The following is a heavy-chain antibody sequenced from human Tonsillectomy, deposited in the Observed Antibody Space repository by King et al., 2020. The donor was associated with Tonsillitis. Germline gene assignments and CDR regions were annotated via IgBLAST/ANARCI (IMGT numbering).Heavy chain of an antibody. V-gene: IGHV5-51*01. D-gene: IGHD4-23*01. J-gene: IGHJ4*02. CDR1: GYTFTSYW. Sequence: VQLVESGAEVKKPGESLKISCQGSGYTFTSYWIGWVRQMPGKRLEWMGIIYPGDSDTRYSPSFQGQVTISADESLSTAYLQWSSLKASDTAMSYCARHRASGGKSEGGYDYWGQGTLVTVSS. CDR3: ARHRASGGKSEGGYDY. CDR2: IYPGDSDT.